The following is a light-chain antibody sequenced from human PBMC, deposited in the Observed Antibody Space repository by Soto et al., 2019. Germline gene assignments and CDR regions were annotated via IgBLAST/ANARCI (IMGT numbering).Light chain of an antibody. CDR2: QAS. Sequence: DIQMTQSPSTLSASVGERVTITCRASQTINEWLAWYQQKIGKAPKVLIYQASTLASAVPSRFSGSGSGTTFTLTFSSLQPDDSATYYCQHYNSYPYSFGQGTKLEI. J-gene: IGKJ2*03. CDR1: QTINEW. CDR3: QHYNSYPYS. V-gene: IGKV1-5*03.